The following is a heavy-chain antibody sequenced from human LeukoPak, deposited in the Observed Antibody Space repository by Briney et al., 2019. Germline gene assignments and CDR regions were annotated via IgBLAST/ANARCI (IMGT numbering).Heavy chain of an antibody. CDR2: IYYSGST. D-gene: IGHD3-3*01. CDR1: GGSISSSSYY. V-gene: IGHV4-39*07. Sequence: SETLSLTCTVSGGSISSSSYYWGWIRQPPGKGLEWIGSIYYSGSTYYNPSLKSRVTISVDTSKNQFSLKLSSVTAADTAVYYCARVYYDFWSGYSDYYYYGMDVWGQGTTVTVSS. CDR3: ARVYYDFWSGYSDYYYYGMDV. J-gene: IGHJ6*02.